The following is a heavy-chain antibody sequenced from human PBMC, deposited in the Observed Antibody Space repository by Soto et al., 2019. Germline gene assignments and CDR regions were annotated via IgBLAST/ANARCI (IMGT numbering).Heavy chain of an antibody. V-gene: IGHV1-69*08. D-gene: IGHD1-1*01. CDR3: VRDWESTTQTWGFGDS. CDR1: GGTFSSYT. CDR2: IIPIFGVT. J-gene: IGHJ4*02. Sequence: QVQLVQSGAEVKKPGSSVKVSCKASGGTFSSYTITWVRQAPGQGLEWLGRIIPIFGVTNYEQKFQDRVTITADRSTTTAYMELSRLRSEDTAVYYCVRDWESTTQTWGFGDSWGQGTLVTVSS.